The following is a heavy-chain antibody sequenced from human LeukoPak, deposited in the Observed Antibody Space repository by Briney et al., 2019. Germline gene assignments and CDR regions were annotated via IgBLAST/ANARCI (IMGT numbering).Heavy chain of an antibody. CDR2: INPNSGGT. CDR3: ARSRSRDCSSTSCYSHGLDY. D-gene: IGHD2-2*01. Sequence: ASVKVSCKASGYTFTGYYMHWVRQAPGQGFEWMGWINPNSGGTNYAQKFQGRVTMTRDTSISTAYMELSRLRSDDTAVYYCARSRSRDCSSTSCYSHGLDYWGQGTLVTVSS. CDR1: GYTFTGYY. J-gene: IGHJ4*02. V-gene: IGHV1-2*02.